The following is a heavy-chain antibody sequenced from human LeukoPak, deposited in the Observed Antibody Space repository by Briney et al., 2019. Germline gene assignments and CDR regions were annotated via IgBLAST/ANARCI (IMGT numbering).Heavy chain of an antibody. CDR3: ASALRGCSGGSCYSTALYYFDY. CDR2: MNPNSGNT. J-gene: IGHJ4*02. D-gene: IGHD2-15*01. Sequence: ASVKVSCKASGYPFTSYDINWVRQATGQGLEWMGWMNPNSGNTGYAQKFQGRVTMTRNTSISTAYMELSSLRSEDTAVYYCASALRGCSGGSCYSTALYYFDYWGQGTLVTVSS. CDR1: GYPFTSYD. V-gene: IGHV1-8*01.